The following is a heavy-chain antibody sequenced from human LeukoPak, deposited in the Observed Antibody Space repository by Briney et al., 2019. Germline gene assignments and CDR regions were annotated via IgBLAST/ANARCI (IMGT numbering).Heavy chain of an antibody. J-gene: IGHJ5*02. CDR1: GASISSSY. V-gene: IGHV4-59*01. CDR2: IYYIGSTT. D-gene: IGHD4-11*01. CDR3: ARDYSNYGFVP. Sequence: SETLSLTCTVSGASISSSYWSWIRQPPGKGLEWIGYIYYIGSTTNYNPSLKSRVTISVDTSKNQFSLKLTSVTAADTAVYYCARDYSNYGFVPWGQGTLVTVSS.